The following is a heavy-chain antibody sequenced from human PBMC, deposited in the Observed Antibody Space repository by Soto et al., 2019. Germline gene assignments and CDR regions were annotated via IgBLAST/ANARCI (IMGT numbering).Heavy chain of an antibody. J-gene: IGHJ4*02. V-gene: IGHV4-31*03. D-gene: IGHD4-17*01. CDR2: IYYSGST. Sequence: KTSETLSLTCTVSGGSISSGGYYWSWIRQHPGKGLEWIGYIYYSGSTYYNPSLKSRVTISVDTSKNQFSLKLSSVTAADTAVYYCARNYGDNTPFDYWGQGTLVTVSS. CDR1: GGSISSGGYY. CDR3: ARNYGDNTPFDY.